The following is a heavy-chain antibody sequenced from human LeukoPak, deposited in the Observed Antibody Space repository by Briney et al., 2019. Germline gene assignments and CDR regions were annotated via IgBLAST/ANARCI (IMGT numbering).Heavy chain of an antibody. D-gene: IGHD3-10*01. CDR1: GFTFDDYA. CDR3: AFQGDLDY. Sequence: PGGSLRLSCAASGFTFDDYARHWVRQAPGKGLEWVSAISGSGGSTYYADSVNGRFTISRDKSKNTLYLQMNSLRAEDTAVYYCAFQGDLDYWGQGTLVTVSS. CDR2: ISGSGGST. V-gene: IGHV3-23*01. J-gene: IGHJ4*02.